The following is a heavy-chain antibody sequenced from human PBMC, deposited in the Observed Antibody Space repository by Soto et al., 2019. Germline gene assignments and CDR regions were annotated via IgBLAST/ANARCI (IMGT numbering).Heavy chain of an antibody. Sequence: SVKVSCKASGFTFTSSAVQWVRQARGQRLEWIGWIVVGSGNTNYAQKFQERVTITRDMSTSTAYMEMSSLRSEDTAVYYCAADLASTRLYYYYGMDVWGQGTTVTVSS. J-gene: IGHJ6*02. CDR3: AADLASTRLYYYYGMDV. V-gene: IGHV1-58*01. CDR1: GFTFTSSA. CDR2: IVVGSGNT.